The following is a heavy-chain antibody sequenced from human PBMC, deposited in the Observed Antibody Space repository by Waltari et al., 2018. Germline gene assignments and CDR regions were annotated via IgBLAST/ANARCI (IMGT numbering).Heavy chain of an antibody. CDR2: IYYDDRT. D-gene: IGHD3-22*01. Sequence: QVQLQESGPGLAKPSETLSLTCTVSGVSITSSDYYWGWVRPPPGKALEWVGTIYYDDRTYYNTSLRSRVTISLDTSKNEFSLTLSSVTAADTALFFCARQSHSFYYHTNGYFWHGFDVWGPGAMVTVSS. CDR1: GVSITSSDYY. V-gene: IGHV4-39*01. J-gene: IGHJ3*01. CDR3: ARQSHSFYYHTNGYFWHGFDV.